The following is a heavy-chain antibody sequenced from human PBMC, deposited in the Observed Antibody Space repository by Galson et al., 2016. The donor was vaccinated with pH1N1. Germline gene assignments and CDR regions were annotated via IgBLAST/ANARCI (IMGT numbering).Heavy chain of an antibody. V-gene: IGHV2-70*01. CDR3: ARNLYGDYSHYFDY. D-gene: IGHD4-17*01. CDR2: IDWDDNK. J-gene: IGHJ4*02. CDR1: GFSLSTSGMC. Sequence: PALVKPTQTLTLTCTFSGFSLSTSGMCVSWIRQPPGTALEWLALIDWDDNKYYSTSLKTRLTISKDTSKNQVVLTMTNMDPVDTATYYCARNLYGDYSHYFDYWGQGTLVTVSS.